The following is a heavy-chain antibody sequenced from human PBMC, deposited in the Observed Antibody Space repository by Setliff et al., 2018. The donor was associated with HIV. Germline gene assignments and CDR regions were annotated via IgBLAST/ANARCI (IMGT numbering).Heavy chain of an antibody. CDR2: IYFNGNT. Sequence: SETLSLTCTVSGGSLTGYYWSWIRQPPGKGLEWIGYIYFNGNTNLNPSLESRLTMSVDTSKNQFSLKLNSVTAADTAVYYCAREVGYFDFWGRGTLVTVPQ. V-gene: IGHV4-59*01. CDR1: GGSLTGYY. D-gene: IGHD1-26*01. J-gene: IGHJ2*01. CDR3: AREVGYFDF.